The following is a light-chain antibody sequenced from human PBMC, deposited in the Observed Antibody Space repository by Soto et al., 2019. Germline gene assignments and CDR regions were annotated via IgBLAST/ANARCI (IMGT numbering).Light chain of an antibody. CDR2: EGT. J-gene: IGLJ1*01. V-gene: IGLV2-14*01. CDR1: SSDIGTYNY. Sequence: QSVLTQPASVSGSPGQSITISCTGISSDIGTYNYVSWYQQHPGKAPKFIIYEGTNRPSGVSNRFSGSKSANTASLTISGLQVEDEADYTSTSYPSSTNLFFFGGGTKVPVL. CDR3: TSYPSSTNLFF.